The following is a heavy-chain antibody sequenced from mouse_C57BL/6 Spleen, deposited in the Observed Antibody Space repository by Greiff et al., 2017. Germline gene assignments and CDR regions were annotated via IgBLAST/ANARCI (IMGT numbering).Heavy chain of an antibody. CDR1: GYAFSSYW. V-gene: IGHV1-80*01. J-gene: IGHJ3*01. Sequence: QVQLQQSGAELVKPGASVKISCKASGYAFSSYWMNWVKQRPGQGLEWIGQIYPGDGDTNYNGKFKGKATLTADKSSSTAYMQLSSLTSEDAAVYFCARGYEGSYWGQGTLVTVSA. D-gene: IGHD3-3*01. CDR2: IYPGDGDT. CDR3: ARGYEGSY.